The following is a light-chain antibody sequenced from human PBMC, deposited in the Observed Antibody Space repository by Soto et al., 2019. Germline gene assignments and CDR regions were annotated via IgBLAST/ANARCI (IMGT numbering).Light chain of an antibody. CDR3: QQYHSYWT. Sequence: DIQMTQSPSTLSASVVDRVTITCRASQNINNWLAWYQQKPGKAPKFLISDASSLASGVPSRFSGGGSGTEFTLTISSLQPDDFATYYCQQYHSYWTFGQGTKVDIK. V-gene: IGKV1-5*01. J-gene: IGKJ1*01. CDR1: QNINNW. CDR2: DAS.